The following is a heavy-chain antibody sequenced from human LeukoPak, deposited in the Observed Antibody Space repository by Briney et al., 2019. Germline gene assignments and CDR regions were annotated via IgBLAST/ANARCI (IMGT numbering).Heavy chain of an antibody. Sequence: GGSLRLSCVAYGFIFSSYGMSWVRQAPGKGLEWVSSIGGSGGSTYYADSVKGRFTISRDNSKDTLFLQMHSLRPGDTAVYYCVREDTPATANYWGQGTLVTISS. CDR3: VREDTPATANY. J-gene: IGHJ4*02. CDR2: IGGSGGST. V-gene: IGHV3-23*01. CDR1: GFIFSSYG. D-gene: IGHD2-21*02.